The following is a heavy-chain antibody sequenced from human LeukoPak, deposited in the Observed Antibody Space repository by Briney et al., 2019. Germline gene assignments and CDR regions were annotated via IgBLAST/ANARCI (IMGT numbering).Heavy chain of an antibody. V-gene: IGHV3-23*01. CDR1: GFTFSSYA. CDR3: AREVTVGMDV. J-gene: IGHJ6*02. CDR2: ISGRDGRT. D-gene: IGHD5-18*01. Sequence: GGSLRLSCAASGFTFSSYAKSWVRQAPGRGLEWVSAISGRDGRTYYTDSVKGRFTISRDNSKNTLYLQMNSLRAEDTAVYYCAREVTVGMDVWGQGTTVTVSS.